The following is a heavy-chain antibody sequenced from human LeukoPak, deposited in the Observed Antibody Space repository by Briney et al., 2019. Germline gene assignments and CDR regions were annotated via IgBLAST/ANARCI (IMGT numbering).Heavy chain of an antibody. CDR3: ARGRLIGCHNWFDP. CDR1: GYTFTSYD. V-gene: IGHV1-8*01. D-gene: IGHD3-9*01. J-gene: IGHJ5*02. Sequence: AAVQVSCKASGYTFTSYDINWVRQATGQGLEWMGWMNPNSGNTGYAQKIQGRVTMTRNTSISTAYMELSSLRSEDTAVYYCARGRLIGCHNWFDPWGQGTLVTVSS. CDR2: MNPNSGNT.